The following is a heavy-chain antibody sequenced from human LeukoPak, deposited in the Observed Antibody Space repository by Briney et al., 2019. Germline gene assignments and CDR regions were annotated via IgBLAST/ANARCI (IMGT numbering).Heavy chain of an antibody. D-gene: IGHD6-13*01. V-gene: IGHV4-34*01. J-gene: IGHJ5*02. Sequence: PSETLSLTCAVYGGSFSGYYWSWIRQPPGKGLEWIGEINHSGSTNYNPSLKSRVTISVDTSKNQFSLKLSSVTAADTAVYYCARGGDGSSRNWFDPWGQGTLVTVSS. CDR2: INHSGST. CDR1: GGSFSGYY. CDR3: ARGGDGSSRNWFDP.